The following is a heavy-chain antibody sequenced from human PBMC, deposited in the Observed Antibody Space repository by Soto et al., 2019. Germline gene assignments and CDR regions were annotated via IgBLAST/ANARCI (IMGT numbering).Heavy chain of an antibody. Sequence: GGSLRLSCAASGFTFGPYWMTWVRQAPGKGLEWVAKIKPDGSEKYYVESVKGRFTISRDNTKTSLYLQMNSLRAEDTAVYYCARPYTVVGSSYWCFDLWGRGTLVTISS. CDR1: GFTFGPYW. D-gene: IGHD2-15*01. J-gene: IGHJ2*01. V-gene: IGHV3-7*01. CDR2: IKPDGSEK. CDR3: ARPYTVVGSSYWCFDL.